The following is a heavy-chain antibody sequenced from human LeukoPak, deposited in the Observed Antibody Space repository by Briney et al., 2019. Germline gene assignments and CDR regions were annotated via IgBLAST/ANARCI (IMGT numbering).Heavy chain of an antibody. V-gene: IGHV3-53*01. CDR3: AKRDAQRISGSYFFDY. CDR2: IYTGGNT. CDR1: GFTVDSNY. Sequence: GGSLRLSCAASGFTVDSNYLSWVRQAPGKGLEWVSTIYTGGNTYYADSVKGRFTISRDNSKNMVYLQMNSLRAEDTAVYYCAKRDAQRISGSYFFDYWGQGTLVTVSS. D-gene: IGHD3-10*01. J-gene: IGHJ4*02.